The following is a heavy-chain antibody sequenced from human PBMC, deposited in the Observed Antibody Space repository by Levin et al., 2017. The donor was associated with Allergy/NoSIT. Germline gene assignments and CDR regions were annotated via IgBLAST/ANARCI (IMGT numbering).Heavy chain of an antibody. D-gene: IGHD1-7*01. V-gene: IGHV3-23*01. J-gene: IGHJ4*02. Sequence: ETLSLTCAASGFTFSSYAMSWVRQAPGKGLEWVSAISGSGGSTYYADSVKGRFTISRDNSKNTLYLQMNSLRAEDTAVYYCAKDLELELLDYWGQGTLVTVSS. CDR1: GFTFSSYA. CDR2: ISGSGGST. CDR3: AKDLELELLDY.